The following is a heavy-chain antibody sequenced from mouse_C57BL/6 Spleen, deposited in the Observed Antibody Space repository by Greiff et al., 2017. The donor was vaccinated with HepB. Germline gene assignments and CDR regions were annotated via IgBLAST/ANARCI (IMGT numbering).Heavy chain of an antibody. CDR2: IDPETGGT. D-gene: IGHD1-1*01. J-gene: IGHJ4*01. CDR3: TGYGSSYYAMDY. Sequence: VQLQQSGAELVRPGASVTLSCKASGYTFPDYEMHWVKQTPVHGLEWIGAIDPETGGTAYNQKFKGKAILTADKSSSTAYMELRSLTSEDSAVYYCTGYGSSYYAMDYWGQGTSVTVSS. CDR1: GYTFPDYE. V-gene: IGHV1-15*01.